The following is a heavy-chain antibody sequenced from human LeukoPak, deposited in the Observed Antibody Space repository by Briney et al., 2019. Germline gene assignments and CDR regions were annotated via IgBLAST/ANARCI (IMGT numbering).Heavy chain of an antibody. CDR3: AKGGIVGATVDY. CDR2: ISWNSGRT. J-gene: IGHJ4*02. Sequence: GGSLRLSCAASGFTFDDYAMYWVRQAPGKGLEWVSGISWNSGRTAYADSVKGRFTISRDNAKNSLYLQMNSLRAEDTAVYYCAKGGIVGATVDYWGQGTLVTVSS. V-gene: IGHV3-9*01. D-gene: IGHD1-26*01. CDR1: GFTFDDYA.